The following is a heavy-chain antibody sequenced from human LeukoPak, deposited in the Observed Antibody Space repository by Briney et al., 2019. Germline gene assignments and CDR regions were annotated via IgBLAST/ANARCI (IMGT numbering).Heavy chain of an antibody. Sequence: GESLKISCKGSGYSFTSYWTSWVRQMPGKGLEWMGRIDPSDSYTNYSPSFQGHVTISADKSISTAYLQWSSLKASDTAMYYCAAEGPVVVVPAAHGMDVWGQGTTVTVSS. V-gene: IGHV5-10-1*01. CDR1: GYSFTSYW. CDR2: IDPSDSYT. J-gene: IGHJ6*02. CDR3: AAEGPVVVVPAAHGMDV. D-gene: IGHD2-2*01.